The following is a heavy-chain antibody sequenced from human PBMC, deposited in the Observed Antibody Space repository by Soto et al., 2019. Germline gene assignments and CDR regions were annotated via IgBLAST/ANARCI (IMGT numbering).Heavy chain of an antibody. Sequence: GGSLRLSCAASGFTFSGSAMHWVRQASGKGLEWVGRIRSKANSYATAYAASVKGRFTISRDDSKNTSYLQMNSLKTEDTAVYYCTRHTDIRPYYYYYYGMDVWGQGTTVTISS. CDR2: IRSKANSYAT. V-gene: IGHV3-73*01. D-gene: IGHD3-9*01. CDR3: TRHTDIRPYYYYYYGMDV. J-gene: IGHJ6*02. CDR1: GFTFSGSA.